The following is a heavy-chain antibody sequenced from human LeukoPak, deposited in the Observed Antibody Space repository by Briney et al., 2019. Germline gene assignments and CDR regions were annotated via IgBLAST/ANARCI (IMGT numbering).Heavy chain of an antibody. CDR2: FDPEDGET. V-gene: IGHV1-24*01. J-gene: IGHJ6*03. CDR3: ATARSTSDYYYYYMDV. CDR1: GGTFSSYA. D-gene: IGHD5/OR15-5a*01. Sequence: ASVKVSCKASGGTFSSYAISWVRQAPGKGLEWMGGFDPEDGETIYAQKFQGRVTMTEDTSTDTAYMELSSLRSEDTAVYYCATARSTSDYYYYYMDVWGKGTTVTVSS.